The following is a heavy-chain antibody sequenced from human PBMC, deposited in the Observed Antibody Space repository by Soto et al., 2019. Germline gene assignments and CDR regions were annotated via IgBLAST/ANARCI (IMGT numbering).Heavy chain of an antibody. CDR3: ARGSPRGIDY. CDR1: GDSVASNSAA. V-gene: IGHV6-1*01. J-gene: IGHJ4*02. CDR2: TYYRSKWYN. Sequence: QVQLQQSGPGLVKPSQTLSLTCAISGDSVASNSAAWKWIRQTPSRGLEWLGRTYYRSKWYNDYAVSVKSLITIHPDTSKNQFSRQQHSVTPEDTAVYYCARGSPRGIDYWGQGTLVTVSS.